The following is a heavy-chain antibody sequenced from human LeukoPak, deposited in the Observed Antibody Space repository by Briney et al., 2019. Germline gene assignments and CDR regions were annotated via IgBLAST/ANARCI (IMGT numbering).Heavy chain of an antibody. Sequence: GGSLRLSCAASGFTFSSYGMHWVRQAPGKGLEWVAVIWYDGSNKYYADSVKGRFTISRDNSKNTLYLQMNSLRAEDTAVYYCARDRQEYYDFWSGPGYWGQGTLVTVSS. CDR3: ARDRQEYYDFWSGPGY. CDR1: GFTFSSYG. D-gene: IGHD3-3*01. CDR2: IWYDGSNK. V-gene: IGHV3-33*01. J-gene: IGHJ4*02.